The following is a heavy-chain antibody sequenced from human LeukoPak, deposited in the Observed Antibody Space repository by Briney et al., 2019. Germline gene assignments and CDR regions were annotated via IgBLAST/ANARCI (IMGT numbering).Heavy chain of an antibody. D-gene: IGHD7-27*01. CDR2: VNLQGST. CDR1: GGSITQTNY. Sequence: SETLSLTCDVSGGSITQTNYWTWVRQPPGKGLEWIGEVNLQGSTNYNPSLKSRVTISVDKSKNQFSLKLSSVTAADTAVYYCASDNWESGGYWGQGTLVTVSS. V-gene: IGHV4-4*02. J-gene: IGHJ4*02. CDR3: ASDNWESGGY.